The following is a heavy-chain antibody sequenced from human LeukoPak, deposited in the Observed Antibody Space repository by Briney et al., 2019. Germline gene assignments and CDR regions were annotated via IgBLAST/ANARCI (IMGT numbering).Heavy chain of an antibody. CDR1: GYTFTSYG. Sequence: ASVKVSCEASGYTFTSYGISWVRQAPGQGLEWMGWISAYNGNTNYAQKLQGRVTMTTDTSTSQAYMELRSLRSDDTAVYYCARAQPTSSWYDLSDSYYYYMDVWGKGTTVTVSS. CDR2: ISAYNGNT. D-gene: IGHD6-13*01. J-gene: IGHJ6*03. V-gene: IGHV1-18*01. CDR3: ARAQPTSSWYDLSDSYYYYMDV.